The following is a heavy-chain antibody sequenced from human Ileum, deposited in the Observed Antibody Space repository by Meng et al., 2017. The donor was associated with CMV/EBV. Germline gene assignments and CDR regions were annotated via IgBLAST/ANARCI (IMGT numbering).Heavy chain of an antibody. CDR2: INQAGSAT. CDR1: GFTFSNAW. V-gene: IGHV3-7*01. CDR3: AKHISISGVVIMGAFDI. D-gene: IGHD3-3*01. Sequence: GESLKISCAASGFTFSNAWMSWVRQAPGKGLEWVANINQAGSATNYVGSVKGRFTISRDNAKNSLYLQMNSLRPEDTAVYYCAKHISISGVVIMGAFDIWGQGTMVTVSS. J-gene: IGHJ3*02.